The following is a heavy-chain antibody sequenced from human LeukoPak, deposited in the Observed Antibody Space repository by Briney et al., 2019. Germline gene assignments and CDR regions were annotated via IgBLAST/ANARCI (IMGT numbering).Heavy chain of an antibody. CDR2: IYNDGSRT. CDR3: AREYYGYFDY. J-gene: IGHJ4*03. D-gene: IGHD3-16*01. V-gene: IGHV3-23*01. CDR1: GITFKYFA. Sequence: GGSLRLSCAASGITFKYFAMSWLRQAPGKGLEWVSTIYNDGSRTGSPDSVKGRFTISRDNSKYTFFLQMNSLRAEDTAIYFCAREYYGYFDYWGQGTLVTVSS.